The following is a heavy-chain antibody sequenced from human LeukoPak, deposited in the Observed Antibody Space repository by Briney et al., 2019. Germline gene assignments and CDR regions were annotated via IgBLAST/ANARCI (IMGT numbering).Heavy chain of an antibody. CDR1: GGSISSSSYY. V-gene: IGHV4-39*07. CDR2: IYHSGST. Sequence: PSETLSLTCTVSGGSISSSSYYWGWIRQPPGKGLEWIGSIYHSGSTYYNPSLKSRVTISVDTSKNQFSLKLSSVTAADTAVYYCARERGLTFGGVDYWGQGTLVTVSS. J-gene: IGHJ4*02. CDR3: ARERGLTFGGVDY. D-gene: IGHD3-16*01.